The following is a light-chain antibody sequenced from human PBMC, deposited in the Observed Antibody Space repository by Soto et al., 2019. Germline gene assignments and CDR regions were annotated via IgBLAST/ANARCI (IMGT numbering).Light chain of an antibody. CDR1: QSARSL. J-gene: IGKJ1*01. CDR2: DAS. V-gene: IGKV1-5*01. CDR3: QQYNSYSQM. Sequence: DIQMTQSPSTLSASVGDRVAITCRASQSARSLVAWYQQRPGKAPKLLIYDASSLGSGVPSRFSGSGSGTEFTLTISSLQPDDFATYYCQQYNSYSQMFGQGTKVDIK.